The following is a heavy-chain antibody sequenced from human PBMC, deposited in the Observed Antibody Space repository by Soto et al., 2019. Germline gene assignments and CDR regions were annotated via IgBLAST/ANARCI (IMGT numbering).Heavy chain of an antibody. V-gene: IGHV1-2*02. J-gene: IGHJ5*02. D-gene: IGHD1-26*01. Sequence: ASVKVSCKASGYTFTTYYMHWVRQAPGQELEWMGWINTNSGGTNSAQKFQGRVTMSTYTSYMKLTVLPSDDTAVYYCARAIVPKFNWFDPWGKGTLVTVSS. CDR1: GYTFTTYY. CDR3: ARAIVPKFNWFDP. CDR2: INTNSGGT.